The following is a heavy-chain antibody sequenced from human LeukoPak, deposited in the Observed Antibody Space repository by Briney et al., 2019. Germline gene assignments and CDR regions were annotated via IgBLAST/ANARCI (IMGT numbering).Heavy chain of an antibody. CDR3: AKGTHSGYDYSYFDY. V-gene: IGHV3-23*01. J-gene: IGHJ4*02. Sequence: LGGSLRLSCAASGFNFSIYSMNWVRQAPGKGLEWVSAISGSGGSTYYADSVKGRFTISRDNSKNTLYLQMNSLRAEDTAVYYCAKGTHSGYDYSYFDYWGQGTLVTVSS. CDR2: ISGSGGST. D-gene: IGHD5-12*01. CDR1: GFNFSIYS.